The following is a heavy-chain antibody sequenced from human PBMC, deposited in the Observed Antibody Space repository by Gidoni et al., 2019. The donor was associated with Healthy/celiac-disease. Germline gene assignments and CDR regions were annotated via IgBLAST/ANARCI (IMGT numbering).Heavy chain of an antibody. Sequence: QVQLVESGGGVVQPGRSLRLSCAASALTFSSYGMHWVRQAPGKGLEWVAVISYDGSNKYYADSVKGRFTISRDNSKNTLYLQMNSLRAEDTAVYYCAKGLMGATSGGVAFDIWGQGTMVTVSS. V-gene: IGHV3-30*18. CDR3: AKGLMGATSGGVAFDI. CDR1: ALTFSSYG. D-gene: IGHD1-26*01. J-gene: IGHJ3*02. CDR2: ISYDGSNK.